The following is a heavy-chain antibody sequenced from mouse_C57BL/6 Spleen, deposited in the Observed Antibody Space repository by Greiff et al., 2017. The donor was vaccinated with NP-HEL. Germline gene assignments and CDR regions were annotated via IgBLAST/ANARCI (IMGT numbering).Heavy chain of an antibody. CDR1: GFTFTDYY. CDR3: ASGEGTAWFAC. CDR2: IRNKANGYTT. D-gene: IGHD3-1*01. J-gene: IGHJ3*01. V-gene: IGHV7-3*01. Sequence: DVQLVESGGGLVQPGGSLSLSCAASGFTFTDYYMSWVRQPPGKALEWLGFIRNKANGYTTEYSASVKGRFTISRDNSQSILYLQMNALRAEDSATYYSASGEGTAWFACWGQAALVTVYA.